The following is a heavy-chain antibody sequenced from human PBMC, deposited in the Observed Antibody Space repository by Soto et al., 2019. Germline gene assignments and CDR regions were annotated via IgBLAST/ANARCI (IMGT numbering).Heavy chain of an antibody. CDR2: INPSGGST. CDR3: ATDLGVYDY. CDR1: GYTFKSYF. Sequence: ASVKVSCKASGYTFKSYFMHWVRQAPGQGLEWMGIINPSGGSTTYAQKFQGRVTMTRDTSTSTVYMELSSLRSEDTAVYYCATDLGVYDYWGQGTLVTVSS. J-gene: IGHJ4*02. V-gene: IGHV1-46*02. D-gene: IGHD2-8*02.